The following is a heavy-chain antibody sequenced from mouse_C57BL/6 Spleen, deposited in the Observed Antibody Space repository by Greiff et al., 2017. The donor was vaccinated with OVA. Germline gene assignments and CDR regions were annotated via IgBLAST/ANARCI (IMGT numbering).Heavy chain of an antibody. CDR1: GFTFSSYA. CDR3: ARDSTTVEDAMDY. CDR2: ISDGGSYT. Sequence: EVKLVESGGGLVKPGGSLKLSCAASGFTFSSYAMSWVRQTPEKRLEWVATISDGGSYTYYPDNVKGRFTISRDNAKNNLYLQMSHLKAEDTAMYDCARDSTTVEDAMDYWGQGTSVTVSS. V-gene: IGHV5-4*01. D-gene: IGHD1-1*01. J-gene: IGHJ4*01.